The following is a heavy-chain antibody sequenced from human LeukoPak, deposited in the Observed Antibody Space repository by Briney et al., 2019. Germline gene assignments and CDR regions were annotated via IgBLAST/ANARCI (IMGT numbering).Heavy chain of an antibody. CDR1: GFTFSSHA. D-gene: IGHD3-10*01. CDR2: ISGSGDST. Sequence: GGSLRLSCAASGFTFSSHAMSWVRQAPGKGLEWVSGISGSGDSTYYADSVKGRFTISRDTSKNTLYLQMNSLRAEDTAVYYCAKSRYGSGSYYTFDYWGQGTVVSVCS. V-gene: IGHV3-23*01. CDR3: AKSRYGSGSYYTFDY. J-gene: IGHJ4*02.